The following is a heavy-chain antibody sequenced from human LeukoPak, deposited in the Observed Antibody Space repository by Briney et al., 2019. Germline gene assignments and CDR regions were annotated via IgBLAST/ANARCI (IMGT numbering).Heavy chain of an antibody. CDR2: MNPNSGNT. V-gene: IGHV1-8*01. Sequence: ASVKVSCKASGYTFTSYDINWVRQATGQGLEWMGWMNPNSGNTGYAQKFQGRVTMTRNTSIGIAYMELSSLRSEDTAVYYCARGRGLTYYYDSSGYYYAYWGQGTLVTVSS. CDR1: GYTFTSYD. J-gene: IGHJ4*02. D-gene: IGHD3-22*01. CDR3: ARGRGLTYYYDSSGYYYAY.